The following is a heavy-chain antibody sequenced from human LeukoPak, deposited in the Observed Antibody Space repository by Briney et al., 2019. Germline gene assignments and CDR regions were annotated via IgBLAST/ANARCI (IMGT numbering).Heavy chain of an antibody. V-gene: IGHV4-34*11. D-gene: IGHD6-13*01. CDR3: ARGAAGTGAADY. CDR1: GGSFSGYY. J-gene: IGHJ4*02. CDR2: THYSGST. Sequence: SETLSLTCAVYGGSFSGYYWGWIRQPPGKGLEWIGYTHYSGSTKYNPSLKSRLTMSLDTSKNQFSLRLSSVTAADTAVYFCARGAAGTGAADYWGQGTLVTVSS.